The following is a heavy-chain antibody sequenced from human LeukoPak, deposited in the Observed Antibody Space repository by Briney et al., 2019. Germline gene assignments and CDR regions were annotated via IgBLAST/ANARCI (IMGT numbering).Heavy chain of an antibody. Sequence: GGSLRLSCAASGFTYRGDVMHWARDPQGQGLEGVAVVRYDGTNRYYADSVKGRFTISRDNSKNTLYLQLNSLRAEDTAVYYCAKSTIVGATVDAFDIWAQGTMVTVSS. CDR3: AKSTIVGATVDAFDI. CDR2: VRYDGTNR. J-gene: IGHJ3*02. CDR1: GFTYRGDV. V-gene: IGHV3-30*02. D-gene: IGHD1-26*01.